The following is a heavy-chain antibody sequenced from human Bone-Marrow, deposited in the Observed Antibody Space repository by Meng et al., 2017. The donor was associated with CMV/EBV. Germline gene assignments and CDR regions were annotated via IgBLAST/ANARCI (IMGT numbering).Heavy chain of an antibody. Sequence: ASVKVSCKASKYTFTGYYVHWVRQAPGQGLEWMGWINPNNGDTNYAQGFQGRVTMTRDTSISTAYMELRFDDTAVYYCARAYGSGSSKDHYYFDHCGQGTLVTVSS. CDR1: KYTFTGYY. J-gene: IGHJ4*02. CDR2: INPNNGDT. CDR3: ARAYGSGSSKDHYYFDH. D-gene: IGHD3-10*01. V-gene: IGHV1-2*02.